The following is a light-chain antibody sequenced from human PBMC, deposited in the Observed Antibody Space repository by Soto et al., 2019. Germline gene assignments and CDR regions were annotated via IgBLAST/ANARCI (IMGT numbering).Light chain of an antibody. J-gene: IGLJ3*02. CDR2: ATS. Sequence: QTVVTQEPSLTVSPGGTITLTCGSSTGAVTSGHYPYWFQQKPGQAPRTLIFATSNKHSWTPDRFSGALLGGKAALTLSGAQPEDEAEYCCLLSYNDARRVFGGGTKLTVL. CDR1: TGAVTSGHY. CDR3: LLSYNDARRV. V-gene: IGLV7-46*01.